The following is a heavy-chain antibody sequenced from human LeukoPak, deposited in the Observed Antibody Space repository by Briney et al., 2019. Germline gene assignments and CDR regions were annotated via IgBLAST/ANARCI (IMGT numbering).Heavy chain of an antibody. D-gene: IGHD2-21*01. CDR1: GFTFTISA. Sequence: AVKVSCKASGFTFTISAMQWVRQARGQRLEWTGLIVVGSGHTKYAEKLQERVTITRDMAKSTVSMELSSLRCEDTAVYYCAGGYSIYYYADWGQGTLVTVSS. CDR2: IVVGSGHT. J-gene: IGHJ4*02. V-gene: IGHV1-58*02. CDR3: AGGYSIYYYAD.